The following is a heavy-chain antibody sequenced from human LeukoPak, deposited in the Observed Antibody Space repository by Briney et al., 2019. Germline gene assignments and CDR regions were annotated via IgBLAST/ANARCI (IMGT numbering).Heavy chain of an antibody. D-gene: IGHD3-22*01. CDR2: IHQDGSEE. J-gene: IGHJ4*02. Sequence: PGGSLRLSCAASGFTFGTYWMSWVRQAPGKGLEWVANIHQDGSEEYYVDSVKGRFTISRDNAKNSLYLQMNSLRAEDTAVYYCARDRVSDYYDSSGYLGYWGQGTLVTASS. CDR1: GFTFGTYW. V-gene: IGHV3-7*01. CDR3: ARDRVSDYYDSSGYLGY.